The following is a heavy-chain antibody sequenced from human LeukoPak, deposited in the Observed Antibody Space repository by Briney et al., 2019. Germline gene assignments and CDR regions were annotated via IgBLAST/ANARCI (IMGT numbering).Heavy chain of an antibody. Sequence: SETLSLTCAVYGGSFSGYYWSWIRQPPGKGLEWIGEINHSGSTNYNPSLKSRVTISVDTSKNQFPLKLSSVTAADTAVYYCARSLAYYDFWSGNSVFYYYYMDVWGKGTTVTVSS. CDR2: INHSGST. J-gene: IGHJ6*03. V-gene: IGHV4-34*01. CDR1: GGSFSGYY. CDR3: ARSLAYYDFWSGNSVFYYYYMDV. D-gene: IGHD3-3*01.